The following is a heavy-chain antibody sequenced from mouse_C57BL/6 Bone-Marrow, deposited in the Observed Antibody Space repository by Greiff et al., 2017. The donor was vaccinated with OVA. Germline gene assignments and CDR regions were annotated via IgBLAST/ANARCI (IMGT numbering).Heavy chain of an antibody. D-gene: IGHD1-3*01. CDR1: GFSLTSYG. V-gene: IGHV2-9*01. CDR3: AKQYNCDEAAMDY. CDR2: IWGGEST. J-gene: IGHJ4*01. Sequence: VQGVESGPGLVAPSQSLSLTCTVSGFSLTSYGVDWVRQPPGKGLEWLGVIWGGESTNSNSALMSRLSISKDNSTCQVFLKMNSLQTDDTAMYYGAKQYNCDEAAMDYWGQGTSVTASS.